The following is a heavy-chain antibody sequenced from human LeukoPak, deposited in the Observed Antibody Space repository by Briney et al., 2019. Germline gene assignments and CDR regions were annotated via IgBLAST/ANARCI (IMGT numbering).Heavy chain of an antibody. D-gene: IGHD6-13*01. CDR1: GYTFTRYG. CDR3: ARDKVIASAGTPNWFDP. Sequence: ASVKVSCKASGYTFTRYGISWVRQAPGQGLEWLGWINAYDGNTNYEQKFQGRVTMTTDTSASTAYMELRSLRSDDTAVYYCARDKVIASAGTPNWFDPWDQGTLVTVSS. CDR2: INAYDGNT. J-gene: IGHJ5*02. V-gene: IGHV1-18*01.